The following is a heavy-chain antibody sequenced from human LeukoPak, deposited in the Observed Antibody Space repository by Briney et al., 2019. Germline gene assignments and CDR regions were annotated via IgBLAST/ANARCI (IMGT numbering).Heavy chain of an antibody. V-gene: IGHV4-59*01. Sequence: SETLSLTCTVSGGSISSYYWSWIRQPPGKGLEWIGYIYYSRSTNYNPSLKSRVTISVDTSKNQFSLELSSVTAADTAVYYCARGHGYLDYWGQGTLVTVSS. D-gene: IGHD5-24*01. CDR2: IYYSRST. CDR1: GGSISSYY. J-gene: IGHJ4*02. CDR3: ARGHGYLDY.